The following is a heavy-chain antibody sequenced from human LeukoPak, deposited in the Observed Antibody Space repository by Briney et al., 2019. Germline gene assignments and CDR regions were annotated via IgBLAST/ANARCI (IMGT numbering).Heavy chain of an antibody. D-gene: IGHD4-17*01. Sequence: ASVKVSCKASGYTFTGYYMHWVRQAPEQGLEWMGWINPNSGGTNYAQKFQGRVTMTRDTSISTAYMELSRLRSDDTAVYCCARDMEATVTSDFDYWGQGTLVTVSS. CDR1: GYTFTGYY. CDR2: INPNSGGT. J-gene: IGHJ4*02. CDR3: ARDMEATVTSDFDY. V-gene: IGHV1-2*02.